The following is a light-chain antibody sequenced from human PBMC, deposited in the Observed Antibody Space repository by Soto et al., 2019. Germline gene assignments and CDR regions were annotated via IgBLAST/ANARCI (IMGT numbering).Light chain of an antibody. Sequence: EIVMTQSPATLSVSPGERATLSCRASQSVSSNLAWYQQKPGQAPSLLIYGASTRATGLPARFSGSGSGTEFTLTISSLQSEDFAVYYCQQYNNWLITFGQGTRLEIK. CDR2: GAS. V-gene: IGKV3-15*01. CDR1: QSVSSN. CDR3: QQYNNWLIT. J-gene: IGKJ5*01.